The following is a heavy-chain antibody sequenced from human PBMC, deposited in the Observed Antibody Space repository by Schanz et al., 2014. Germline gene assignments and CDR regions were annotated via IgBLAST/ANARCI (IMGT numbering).Heavy chain of an antibody. J-gene: IGHJ4*02. CDR3: ARDPVEGAPTPYYFDS. Sequence: EVQLLESGGGLVQPGGSLRLSCAASGFTFSSYSLAWVRQAPGKGLEWVSFISTGRYLYYADSVKGRFTISRDNTKNSVFLQMSSLRVEDTGLYFCARDPVEGAPTPYYFDSWGPGTLVTVSS. CDR1: GFTFSSYS. CDR2: ISTGRYL. D-gene: IGHD1-26*01. V-gene: IGHV3-21*01.